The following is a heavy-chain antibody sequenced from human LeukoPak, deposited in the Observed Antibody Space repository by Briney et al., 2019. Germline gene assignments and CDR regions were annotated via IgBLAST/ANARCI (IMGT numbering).Heavy chain of an antibody. Sequence: GGSLRLSCAASGFTFSSYGMHWVRQAPGKGLEWVAVISYDGSNKYYADSVKGRFTISRDNSKNTLYLQMNSLRAEDTAVYYCARVKYGAYFDYRGQGTLVTVSS. D-gene: IGHD2-2*01. V-gene: IGHV3-30*03. CDR2: ISYDGSNK. J-gene: IGHJ4*02. CDR3: ARVKYGAYFDY. CDR1: GFTFSSYG.